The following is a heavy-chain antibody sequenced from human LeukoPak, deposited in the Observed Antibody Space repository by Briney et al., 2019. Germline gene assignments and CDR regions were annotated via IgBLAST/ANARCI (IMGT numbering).Heavy chain of an antibody. D-gene: IGHD3/OR15-3a*01. V-gene: IGHV4-4*07. CDR2: IYTSGST. Sequence: GSLRLSCAASGFTFDDYGMSWIRQPAGKGLEWIGRIYTSGSTNYNPSLKSRVTMSVDTSKNQFSLKLSSVTAADTAVYYCARSTGYYTNFDYWGQGTLVTVSS. J-gene: IGHJ4*02. CDR3: ARSTGYYTNFDY. CDR1: GFTFDDYG.